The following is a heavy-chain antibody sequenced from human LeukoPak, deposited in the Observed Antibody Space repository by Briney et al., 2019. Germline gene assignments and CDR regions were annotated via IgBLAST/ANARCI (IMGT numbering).Heavy chain of an antibody. CDR2: ISAYNGNT. D-gene: IGHD6-19*01. Sequence: ASVKVSCKASGYTFTSYGISWVRQAPGQGLEWMGWISAYNGNTNYAQKLQGRVTMTTDTSTSTAYMELRSLRSDDTAVYYRARDLGALAVAGSFDYWGQGTLVTVSS. CDR1: GYTFTSYG. J-gene: IGHJ4*02. V-gene: IGHV1-18*04. CDR3: ARDLGALAVAGSFDY.